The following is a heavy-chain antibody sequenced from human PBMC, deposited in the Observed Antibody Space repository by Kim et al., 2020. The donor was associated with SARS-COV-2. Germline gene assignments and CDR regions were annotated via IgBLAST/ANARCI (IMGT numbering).Heavy chain of an antibody. V-gene: IGHV1-18*01. CDR2: ISAYNGNT. J-gene: IGHJ6*02. CDR3: ARRPPYCSGGSCYSYYYYGMDV. D-gene: IGHD2-15*01. Sequence: ASVKVSCKASGYTFTSYGISWVRQAPGQGLEWMGWISAYNGNTNYAQKLQGRVTMTTDTSTSTAYMEPRSLRSDDTAVYYCARRPPYCSGGSCYSYYYYGMDVWGQGTTVTVSS. CDR1: GYTFTSYG.